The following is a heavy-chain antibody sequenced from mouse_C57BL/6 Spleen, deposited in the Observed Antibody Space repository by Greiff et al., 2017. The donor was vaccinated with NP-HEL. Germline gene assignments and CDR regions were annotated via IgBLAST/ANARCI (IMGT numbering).Heavy chain of an antibody. CDR1: GFTFSSYT. CDR2: ISGGGGNT. CDR3: ARHGYDGYYGY. J-gene: IGHJ2*01. Sequence: EVQLVESGGGLVKPGGSLKLSCAASGFTFSSYTMSWVRQTPEKRLEWVATISGGGGNTYYPDSVKGRVTISRDNAKNTLYLQMSSLRSEDTALYYCARHGYDGYYGYWGQGTTLTVSS. D-gene: IGHD2-3*01. V-gene: IGHV5-9*01.